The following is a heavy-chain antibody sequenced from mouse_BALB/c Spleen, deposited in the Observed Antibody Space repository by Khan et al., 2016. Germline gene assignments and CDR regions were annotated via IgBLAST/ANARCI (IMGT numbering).Heavy chain of an antibody. CDR2: ISYSGST. CDR3: ASGNYYVDY. V-gene: IGHV3-2*02. Sequence: EVQLQESGPGLVKPSQSLSLTCTVTGYSITSDYAWNWIRQFPGNKLEWMGYISYSGSTSYNPSLKSRISITRDTSKNQFFLQLNSVTTEDTATYYCASGNYYVDYWGQGTTLTVSS. CDR1: GYSITSDYA. J-gene: IGHJ2*01. D-gene: IGHD2-1*01.